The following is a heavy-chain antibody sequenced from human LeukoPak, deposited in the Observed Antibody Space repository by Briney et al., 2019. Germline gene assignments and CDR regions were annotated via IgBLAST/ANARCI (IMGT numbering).Heavy chain of an antibody. J-gene: IGHJ3*02. CDR2: IYHSGST. Sequence: SETLSLTCAVSGGSISSSNWWSWVRQPPGKGLEWIGEIYHSGSTNYNPSLKSRVTISIDTSKNQFSLKLSSVTAADTAVYYCARDTDNYDSSGRDAFDIWGQGTMVTVSS. CDR3: ARDTDNYDSSGRDAFDI. V-gene: IGHV4-4*02. D-gene: IGHD3-22*01. CDR1: GGSISSSNW.